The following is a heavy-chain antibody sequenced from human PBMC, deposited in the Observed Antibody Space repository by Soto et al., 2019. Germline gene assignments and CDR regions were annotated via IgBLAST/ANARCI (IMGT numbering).Heavy chain of an antibody. CDR2: ISSSLGHT. Sequence: GGSLRLSCVASGFDFSDFHISWVRQAPGKGLEWISYISSSLGHTDYAESVKGRFTISRDNAKGSVFLEMSDLRSDDTAVYYCAANWNFGLNFWGQGTLVTVS. CDR1: GFDFSDFH. V-gene: IGHV3-11*03. D-gene: IGHD1-1*01. CDR3: AANWNFGLNF. J-gene: IGHJ4*02.